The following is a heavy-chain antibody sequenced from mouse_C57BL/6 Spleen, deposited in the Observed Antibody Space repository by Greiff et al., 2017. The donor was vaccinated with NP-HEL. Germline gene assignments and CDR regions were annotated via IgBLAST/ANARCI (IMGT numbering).Heavy chain of an antibody. CDR3: ARGGVYDGYLYYFDY. J-gene: IGHJ2*01. CDR2: INPNNGGT. Sequence: EVQLQQSGPELVKPGASVKMSCKASGYTFTDYNMHWVKQSHGKSLEWIGYINPNNGGTSYNQKFKGKATLTVNKSSSTAYMELRSLTSEDSAVYYCARGGVYDGYLYYFDYWGQGTTLTVSS. CDR1: GYTFTDYN. V-gene: IGHV1-22*01. D-gene: IGHD2-3*01.